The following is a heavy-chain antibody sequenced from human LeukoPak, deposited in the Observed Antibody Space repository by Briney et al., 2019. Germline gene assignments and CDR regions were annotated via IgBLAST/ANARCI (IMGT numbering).Heavy chain of an antibody. Sequence: PGGSLRLSCAPSRVSFRDYYISWVRQAPGKGVEWDSYISDSSRYTKYADSVKGRFTISRDNAKNSLYLQMNSLSAEDTAVYYCARANDLIDYWGQGTLVTVSS. J-gene: IGHJ4*02. CDR1: RVSFRDYY. CDR2: ISDSSRYT. V-gene: IGHV3-11*05. CDR3: ARANDLIDY.